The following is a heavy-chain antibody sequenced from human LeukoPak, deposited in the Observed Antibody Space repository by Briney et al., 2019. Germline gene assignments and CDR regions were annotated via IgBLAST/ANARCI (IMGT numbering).Heavy chain of an antibody. J-gene: IGHJ6*02. CDR1: GFTFSSYG. Sequence: GGSLRLSCAASGFTFSSYGMHWVRQAPGKGLEWVAVISYDGSNKYYADSVKGRFTISRDNSKNTLYLQMNSLRAEDTAVYYCARDPYYYYYGMDVWGQGTTVTVSS. CDR3: ARDPYYYYYGMDV. V-gene: IGHV3-30*03. CDR2: ISYDGSNK.